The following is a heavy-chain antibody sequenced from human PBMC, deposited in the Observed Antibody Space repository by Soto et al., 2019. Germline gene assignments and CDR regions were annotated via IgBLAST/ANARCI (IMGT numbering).Heavy chain of an antibody. CDR1: GGSISSSSYY. D-gene: IGHD5-12*01. CDR2: IYYSGST. Sequence: LSLTCTVSGGSISSSSYYWGWIRQPPGKGLEWIGSIYYSGSTYYNPSLKSRVTISVDTSKNQFSLKLSSVTAADTAVYYCARHWAGGYDYSYYYGMDVWGQGTTVTVSS. J-gene: IGHJ6*02. V-gene: IGHV4-39*01. CDR3: ARHWAGGYDYSYYYGMDV.